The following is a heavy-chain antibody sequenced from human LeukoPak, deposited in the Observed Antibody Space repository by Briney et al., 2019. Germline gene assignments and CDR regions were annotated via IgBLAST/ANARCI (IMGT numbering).Heavy chain of an antibody. CDR2: IYSSGST. CDR3: ARQSRNNWFDP. J-gene: IGHJ5*02. Sequence: SETLSLTCTVSGGSISSNSYYWGWTRQPPGKGLEWIGSIYSSGSTYYNPSLKSRVTISVDTSKNQFSLKVSSVTAADTAVYYCARQSRNNWFDPWGQGTLVTVSS. V-gene: IGHV4-39*01. CDR1: GGSISSNSYY.